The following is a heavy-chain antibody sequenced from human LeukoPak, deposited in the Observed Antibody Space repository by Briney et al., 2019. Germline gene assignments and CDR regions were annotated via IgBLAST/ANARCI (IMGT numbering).Heavy chain of an antibody. CDR1: GFIFSSYA. J-gene: IGHJ4*02. CDR3: ARGGIAVGDEYYFDY. Sequence: GGSLRLSCAASGFIFSSYAMGWVRRAPGKGLERVSAISGSGDSTYYADSVKGRFTISRDTSKNTLFLQMNSLRAEDTAVYYCARGGIAVGDEYYFDYWGQGTLVTVSS. V-gene: IGHV3-23*01. CDR2: ISGSGDST. D-gene: IGHD6-19*01.